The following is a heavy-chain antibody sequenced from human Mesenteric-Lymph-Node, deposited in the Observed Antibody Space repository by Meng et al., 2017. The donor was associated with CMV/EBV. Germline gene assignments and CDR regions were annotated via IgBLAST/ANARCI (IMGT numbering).Heavy chain of an antibody. J-gene: IGHJ4*02. D-gene: IGHD6-6*01. Sequence: SGGTFRSYAISWVRQAPGQGLEWMGRIIPMYEITTYAQKFQGGVTITADKSTTTAYMELSRLRSEDTALYYCATERPYTSSAISDFWGQGTLVTVSS. V-gene: IGHV1-69*04. CDR3: ATERPYTSSAISDF. CDR2: IIPMYEIT. CDR1: GGTFRSYA.